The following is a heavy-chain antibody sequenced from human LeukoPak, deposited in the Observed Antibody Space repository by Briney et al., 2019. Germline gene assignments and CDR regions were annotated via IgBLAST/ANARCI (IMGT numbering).Heavy chain of an antibody. CDR3: AGQGLLWFGEVLDY. CDR1: GFTFSSYA. CDR2: ISYDGSNK. V-gene: IGHV3-30-3*01. D-gene: IGHD3-10*01. J-gene: IGHJ4*02. Sequence: GGSLRLSCAASGFTFSSYAMHWVRQAPGKGLEWVAVISYDGSNKYYADSVKGRFTISRDNSKNTLYLQMNSPRAEDTAVYYCAGQGLLWFGEVLDYWGQGTLVTVSS.